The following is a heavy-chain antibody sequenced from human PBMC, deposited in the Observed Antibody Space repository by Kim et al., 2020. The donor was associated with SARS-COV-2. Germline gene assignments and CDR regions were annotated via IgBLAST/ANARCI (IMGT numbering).Heavy chain of an antibody. Sequence: YSQKFQGEVTMTRDTSARTAYLELSSLRSEDTAVYYCAIYSSSSNNWFDPWGQGTLVTVSS. V-gene: IGHV1-3*01. J-gene: IGHJ5*02. D-gene: IGHD6-6*01. CDR3: AIYSSSSNNWFDP.